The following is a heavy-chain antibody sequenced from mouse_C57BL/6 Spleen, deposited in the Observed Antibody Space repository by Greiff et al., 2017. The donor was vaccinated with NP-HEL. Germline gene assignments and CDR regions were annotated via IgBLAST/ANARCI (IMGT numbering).Heavy chain of an antibody. D-gene: IGHD1-1*01. Sequence: QVQLQQSGAELVKPGASVKISCKASGYAFSSYWMNWVKQRPGKGLEWIGQIYPGDGDTNYNGKFKGKATLTADESSSTAYMQLSSLTSEDSAVYFCARSGYYYGSSYYFDYWGQGTTLTVSS. V-gene: IGHV1-80*01. CDR2: IYPGDGDT. CDR3: ARSGYYYGSSYYFDY. CDR1: GYAFSSYW. J-gene: IGHJ2*01.